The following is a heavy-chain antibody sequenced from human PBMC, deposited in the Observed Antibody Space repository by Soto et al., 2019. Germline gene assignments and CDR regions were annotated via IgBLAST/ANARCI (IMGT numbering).Heavy chain of an antibody. V-gene: IGHV3-15*01. CDR2: IKSKTDGGTT. CDR3: AKDRYSSGMDAFDI. Sequence: EVQLVESGGGLVKPGGSLRLSCAASGFTFSNAWMSWVRQAPGKGLEWVGRIKSKTDGGTTDYAAPVKGRFTISRDDSKNTLYLQMNSLKTEDTAVYYCAKDRYSSGMDAFDIWGQGTMVTVSS. D-gene: IGHD6-19*01. CDR1: GFTFSNAW. J-gene: IGHJ3*02.